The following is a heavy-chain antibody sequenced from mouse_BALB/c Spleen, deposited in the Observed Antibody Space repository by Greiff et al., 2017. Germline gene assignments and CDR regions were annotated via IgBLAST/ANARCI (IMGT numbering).Heavy chain of an antibody. Sequence: EVKLVESGGGLVQPGGSRKLSCAASGFTFSSFGMHWVRQAPEKGLEWVAYISSGSSTIYYADTVKGRFTISRDNPKNTLFLQMTSLRSEDTAMYYCARSYYGSSYSWFAYWGQGTLVTVSA. CDR3: ARSYYGSSYSWFAY. J-gene: IGHJ3*01. V-gene: IGHV5-17*02. D-gene: IGHD1-1*01. CDR2: ISSGSSTI. CDR1: GFTFSSFG.